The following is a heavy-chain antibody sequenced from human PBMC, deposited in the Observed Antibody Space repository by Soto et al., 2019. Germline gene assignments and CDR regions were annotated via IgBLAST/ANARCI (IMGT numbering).Heavy chain of an antibody. V-gene: IGHV4-59*01. D-gene: IGHD3-10*01. Sequence: QVQLQESGPGLVKPSETLSLTCTVSGGSISSYYWSWIRQPPGKGLEWIGYTYYSGSTNYHPSLKSRGTISVDTSKNQFSLKLSSGTAADTAVYYCARYGSGSSVWFDPWCQGALVRVSS. CDR3: ARYGSGSSVWFDP. CDR1: GGSISSYY. J-gene: IGHJ5*02. CDR2: TYYSGST.